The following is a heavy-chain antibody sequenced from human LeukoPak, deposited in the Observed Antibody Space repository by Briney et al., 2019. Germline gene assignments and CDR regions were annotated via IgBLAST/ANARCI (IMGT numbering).Heavy chain of an antibody. V-gene: IGHV1-8*03. CDR1: GYTFNNYD. CDR3: ARATTLVWNHEDY. CDR2: MNPNSGNT. D-gene: IGHD1-14*01. Sequence: GASVKVSCKASGYTFNNYDINWVRQATGQGLEWMGWMNPNSGNTGYAQKFQGRVTITRNTSISTAYMELSSLRSEDTAVYYCARATTLVWNHEDYWGQGTLVTVSS. J-gene: IGHJ4*02.